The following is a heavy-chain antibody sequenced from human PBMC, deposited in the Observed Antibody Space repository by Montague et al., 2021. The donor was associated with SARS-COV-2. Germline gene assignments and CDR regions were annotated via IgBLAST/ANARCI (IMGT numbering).Heavy chain of an antibody. CDR3: ARDVRTSTWSIRGYGGNYYFDS. CDR1: GGFISTSHW. J-gene: IGHJ4*02. V-gene: IGHV4-4*02. D-gene: IGHD4-23*01. Sequence: SETLSLTCAVSGGFISTSHWWSWVRQPPGKGLEWIGGIDERGSTNYSPSLKSRVTMSIDKSANQFSLKLASLTAADTAIYFCARDVRTSTWSIRGYGGNYYFDSWGQGTLVAVSS. CDR2: IDERGST.